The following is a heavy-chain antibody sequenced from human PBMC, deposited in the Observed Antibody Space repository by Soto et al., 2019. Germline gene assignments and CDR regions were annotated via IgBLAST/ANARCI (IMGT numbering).Heavy chain of an antibody. CDR1: GFTFSSYG. CDR3: PRSSSGREHFDY. D-gene: IGHD6-6*01. J-gene: IGHJ4*02. Sequence: PGGSLRRSCAASGFTFSSYGINWVRQAPGKGLEWVAVISCGGSKKYYADSVKGRFSISRDISKNTLYLQMNSLRAEDTAVYYCPRSSSGREHFDYWGQGTPVTVSS. V-gene: IGHV3-30*03. CDR2: ISCGGSKK.